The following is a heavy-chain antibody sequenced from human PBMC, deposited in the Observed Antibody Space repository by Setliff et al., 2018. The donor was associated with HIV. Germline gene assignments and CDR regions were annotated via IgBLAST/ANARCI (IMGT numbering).Heavy chain of an antibody. CDR1: RFTFSNYW. V-gene: IGHV3-7*01. D-gene: IGHD6-19*01. CDR2: IKQDGSEE. Sequence: GGSLRLSCAASRFTFSNYWMIWVRQAPGKGLEWVAKIKQDGSEEYYVDSVKGRFTISRDNAKNSVYLQMNSLRVEDTAMYYCTKDHLSGWASDCWGQGTLVTVSS. J-gene: IGHJ4*02. CDR3: TKDHLSGWASDC.